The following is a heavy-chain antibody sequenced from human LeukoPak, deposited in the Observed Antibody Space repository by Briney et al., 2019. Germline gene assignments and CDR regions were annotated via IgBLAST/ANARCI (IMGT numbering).Heavy chain of an antibody. CDR2: ISYDGSNK. V-gene: IGHV3-30-3*01. J-gene: IGHJ4*02. CDR1: GFTFSSYA. Sequence: PGGSLRLSCAASGFTFSSYAMHWVRQAPGKGLEWVAVISYDGSNKYYADSVKGRFTISRDNSKNTLYLQMNSLRAEDTAVYYCARFYGYQLLAIDYWGQGTLVTVSS. D-gene: IGHD2-2*01. CDR3: ARFYGYQLLAIDY.